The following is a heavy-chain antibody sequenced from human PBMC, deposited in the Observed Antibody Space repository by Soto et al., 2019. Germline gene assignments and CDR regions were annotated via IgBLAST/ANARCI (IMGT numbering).Heavy chain of an antibody. CDR2: IYYSGST. J-gene: IGHJ3*02. Sequence: SETLCLTCTVSGGSISSYYWRWIRQPPGKGLEWIGYIYYSGSTNYNPSLKSRVTISVDTSKNQFSLKLSSVTAADTAVYYCASTVTSRDAFDIWGQGTMVTVSS. CDR1: GGSISSYY. CDR3: ASTVTSRDAFDI. D-gene: IGHD4-17*01. V-gene: IGHV4-59*08.